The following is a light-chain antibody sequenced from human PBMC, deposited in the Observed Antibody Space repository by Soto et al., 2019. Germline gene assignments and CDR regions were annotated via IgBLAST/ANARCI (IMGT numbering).Light chain of an antibody. CDR2: TAS. CDR1: QGISTW. J-gene: IGKJ5*01. Sequence: DIQMTQSPSSVYASVGDRVTITCRASQGISTWLAWYQQKPGKAPNLLIFTASSLQSGVPSRFSGSESGTDFTLTISSLQPEDFATYYCQQASIFPLTFGQGTRLEMK. CDR3: QQASIFPLT. V-gene: IGKV1-12*01.